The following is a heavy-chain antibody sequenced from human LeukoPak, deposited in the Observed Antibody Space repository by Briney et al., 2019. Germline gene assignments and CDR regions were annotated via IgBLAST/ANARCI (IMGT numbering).Heavy chain of an antibody. J-gene: IGHJ4*02. CDR3: ARDHGGGSYFDY. V-gene: IGHV3-30*04. Sequence: GRSLRLSCAASGFTFSSYAMHWVRQGPGKGLEWVAVISYDGSNKYYADSVKGRFTISRDNSKNTLYLQMNSLRAEDTAVYYCARDHGGGSYFDYWGQGTLVTVSS. D-gene: IGHD2-15*01. CDR2: ISYDGSNK. CDR1: GFTFSSYA.